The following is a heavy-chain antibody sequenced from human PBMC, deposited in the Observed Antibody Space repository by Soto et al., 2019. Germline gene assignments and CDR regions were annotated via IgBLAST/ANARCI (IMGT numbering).Heavy chain of an antibody. J-gene: IGHJ4*02. V-gene: IGHV3-9*01. CDR3: AKDNDLDRDGPFDY. Sequence: EVQLVESGGGSVQPGRSLRLSCAASGFSFDDSGMHWGRQGPGKGLEWVSGISWNSGDIYYADSVKGRFTISRDNAKRSLYLQMNSLRTEDTALYYCAKDNDLDRDGPFDYWGQGILVTVSS. D-gene: IGHD2-2*03. CDR2: ISWNSGDI. CDR1: GFSFDDSG.